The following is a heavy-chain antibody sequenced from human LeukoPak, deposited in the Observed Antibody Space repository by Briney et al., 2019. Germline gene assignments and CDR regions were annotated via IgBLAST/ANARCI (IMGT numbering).Heavy chain of an antibody. V-gene: IGHV3-23*01. CDR1: GFTFSSYA. D-gene: IGHD2-2*01. Sequence: GGSLRLSCAASGFTFSSYAMSWVRQAPGKGLEWVSAISGSGGSTYYADSVKGRFTISRDNSKNTLYLQMNSLRAEDTAVYYCAKVPARVGDPNWFGPWGQGTLVTVSS. J-gene: IGHJ5*02. CDR2: ISGSGGST. CDR3: AKVPARVGDPNWFGP.